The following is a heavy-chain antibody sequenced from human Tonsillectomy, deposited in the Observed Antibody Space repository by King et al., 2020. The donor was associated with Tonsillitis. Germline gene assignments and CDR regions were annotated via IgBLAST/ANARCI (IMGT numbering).Heavy chain of an antibody. Sequence: QLQESGPGLVKPSQTLSLTCTVSGGSISSGGFHWSWIRQHPGKGLEWIGYIYYSGSTFYNPSLKSRVTMSVDSSKNQFSLKLSFVTAADTAVYYCARGDYDSSGYDWFDPWGQGTLVTVSS. CDR3: ARGDYDSSGYDWFDP. J-gene: IGHJ5*02. D-gene: IGHD3-22*01. CDR1: GGSISSGGFH. V-gene: IGHV4-31*03. CDR2: IYYSGST.